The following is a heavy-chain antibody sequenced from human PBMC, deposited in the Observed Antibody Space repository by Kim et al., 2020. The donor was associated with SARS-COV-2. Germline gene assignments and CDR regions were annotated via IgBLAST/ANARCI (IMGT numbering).Heavy chain of an antibody. CDR1: GGSISSGSYY. D-gene: IGHD3-16*01. V-gene: IGHV4-61*02. J-gene: IGHJ6*02. CDR2: IYTSGST. CDR3: ARDILGAHIQGKDYYYYGMDV. Sequence: SETLSLTCTVSGGSISSGSYYWSWIRQPAGKGLEWIGRIYTSGSTNYNPSLKSRVTISVDTSKNQFSLKLSSVTAADTAVYYCARDILGAHIQGKDYYYYGMDVWGQGTTVTVSS.